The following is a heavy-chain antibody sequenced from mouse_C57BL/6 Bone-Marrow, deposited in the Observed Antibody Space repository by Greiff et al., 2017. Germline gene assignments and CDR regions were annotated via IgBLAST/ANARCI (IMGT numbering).Heavy chain of an antibody. CDR2: FFPVVGST. D-gene: IGHD2-3*01. J-gene: IGHJ2*01. V-gene: IGHV1-82*01. CDR3: APYDVYFYFDY. Sequence: QVQLKESGPELVKPGASVKISCKASGYAFSSSWLNWVKPRPGQGLEWLCRFFPVVGSTNYNGKFKGKATLTADNSSSTAYMQRSSLTSEDSAVYFCAPYDVYFYFDYWGQGTTLTVSS. CDR1: GYAFSSSW.